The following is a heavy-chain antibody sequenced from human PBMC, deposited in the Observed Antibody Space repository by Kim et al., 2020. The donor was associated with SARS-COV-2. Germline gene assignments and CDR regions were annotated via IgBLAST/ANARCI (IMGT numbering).Heavy chain of an antibody. V-gene: IGHV4-59*09. D-gene: IGHD1-1*01. CDR3: ARGDDWNDYTYYYGMDV. Sequence: LKSRVTISVDTSKNQFSLKLSSVTAADTAVYYCARGDDWNDYTYYYGMDVWGQGTTVTVSS. J-gene: IGHJ6*02.